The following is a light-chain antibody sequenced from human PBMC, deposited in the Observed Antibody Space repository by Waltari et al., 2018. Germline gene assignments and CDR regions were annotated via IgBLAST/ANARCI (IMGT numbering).Light chain of an antibody. CDR2: GAS. CDR1: QSVSMF. V-gene: IGKV3-20*01. Sequence: EIVRTQSPDTLSLSPGGRDTPSCSASQSVSMFLAWYQQKPGQAPRLLIYGASTRATGIPDRFSGSGSGTDFSLTISRLEPEDFAVYYCQKYDRLPATFGQGTKVEIK. CDR3: QKYDRLPAT. J-gene: IGKJ1*01.